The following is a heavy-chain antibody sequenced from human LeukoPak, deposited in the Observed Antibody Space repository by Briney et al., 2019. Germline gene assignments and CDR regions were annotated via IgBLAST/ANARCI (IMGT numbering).Heavy chain of an antibody. V-gene: IGHV5-51*01. CDR2: IYPGDSDT. CDR1: GYSFTSYW. CDR3: ARHGVAATPGNAFDI. J-gene: IGHJ3*02. Sequence: GESLKISCKGSGYSFTSYWIGWVRQMPGKGLEWMGIIYPGDSDTRYSPSFQGQVTISADKSISTAYLQWSSLKASGTAMYYCARHGVAATPGNAFDIWGQGTMVTVSS. D-gene: IGHD2-15*01.